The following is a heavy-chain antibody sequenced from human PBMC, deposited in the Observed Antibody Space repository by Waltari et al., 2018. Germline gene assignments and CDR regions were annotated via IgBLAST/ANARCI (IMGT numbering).Heavy chain of an antibody. Sequence: QVQLQESGPGLVKPSETLSLTCAVSGYSISSGYYWGWIRQPPGKGLEWIGSIYHSGGTYSNPSLKSRVTISVDTSKNQFSLKLSSVTAADTAVYYCAREIGEQVYRGYGDQGWFDPWGQGTLVTVSS. CDR3: AREIGEQVYRGYGDQGWFDP. J-gene: IGHJ5*02. CDR2: IYHSGGT. D-gene: IGHD4-17*01. V-gene: IGHV4-38-2*02. CDR1: GYSISSGYY.